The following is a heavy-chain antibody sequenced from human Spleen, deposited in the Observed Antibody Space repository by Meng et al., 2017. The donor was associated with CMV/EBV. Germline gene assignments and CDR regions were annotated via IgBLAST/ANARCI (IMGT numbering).Heavy chain of an antibody. Sequence: SETLSLTCTVSGASISSGSYYWGWIRQPPGKGLEWIGRIFYSGSTYNNPSLKSRVTISVDTSKNQFSLNLSSVTAADTGVYYCARSGESRSWYSSFDYWGQGKLVTAPQ. D-gene: IGHD6-13*01. CDR3: ARSGESRSWYSSFDY. V-gene: IGHV4-39*01. CDR2: IFYSGST. J-gene: IGHJ4*01. CDR1: GASISSGSYY.